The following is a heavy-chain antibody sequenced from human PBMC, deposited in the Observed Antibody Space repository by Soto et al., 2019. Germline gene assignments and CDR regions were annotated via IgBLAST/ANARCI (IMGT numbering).Heavy chain of an antibody. Sequence: ASVKVSCKASGYSFTDYHIHWVRQAPGQGLEWLGRINPKSGGTSTAQKFQGWVTMTTDTSISTASMELTRLTSDDTAIYYCARGDSTDCSNGVCSFFYNHDMDVWGKGTTV. CDR1: GYSFTDYH. V-gene: IGHV1-2*04. CDR2: INPKSGGT. J-gene: IGHJ6*04. CDR3: ARGDSTDCSNGVCSFFYNHDMDV. D-gene: IGHD2-8*01.